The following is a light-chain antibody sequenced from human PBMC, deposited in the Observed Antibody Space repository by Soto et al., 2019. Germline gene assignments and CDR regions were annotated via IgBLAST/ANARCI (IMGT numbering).Light chain of an antibody. Sequence: ELVLTQSPATLSLSPGERATLSCRASQTVSSSLAWDQQKPGQAPRLLIYEVSNRATGIPARFSGSGSGADFTLTLSSLEPGDFALYYCQQHINWPLTFGGGTKVDI. CDR3: QQHINWPLT. V-gene: IGKV3-11*01. CDR1: QTVSSS. CDR2: EVS. J-gene: IGKJ4*01.